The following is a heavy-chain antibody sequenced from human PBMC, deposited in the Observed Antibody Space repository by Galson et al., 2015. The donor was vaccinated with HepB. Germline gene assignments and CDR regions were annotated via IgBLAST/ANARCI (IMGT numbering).Heavy chain of an antibody. D-gene: IGHD4-11*01. Sequence: SLRLSCAASGFTFSTYAMHWVRQAPGKGLEWVAVIIYDGSNKYYADSVKGRITISRDNSKNTLYLQRNSLRAEDTAVYYCARDHTVNVHYYYMDVWGTGTTVTVSS. CDR1: GFTFSTYA. J-gene: IGHJ6*03. CDR3: ARDHTVNVHYYYMDV. V-gene: IGHV3-30-3*01. CDR2: IIYDGSNK.